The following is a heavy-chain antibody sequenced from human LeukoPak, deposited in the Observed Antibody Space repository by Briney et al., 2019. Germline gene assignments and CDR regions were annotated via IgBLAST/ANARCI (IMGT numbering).Heavy chain of an antibody. CDR3: ARVKVTAMAHNWFDP. J-gene: IGHJ5*02. Sequence: PSETLSLTCTVSGGSVSSYYWSWIRQPPGKGLEWNGYIYYSGSTNYNPSLKSRVTISVDTSKNQFSLKLSSVTAADTAVYYCARVKVTAMAHNWFDPWGQGTLVTVSS. V-gene: IGHV4-59*02. D-gene: IGHD5-18*01. CDR2: IYYSGST. CDR1: GGSVSSYY.